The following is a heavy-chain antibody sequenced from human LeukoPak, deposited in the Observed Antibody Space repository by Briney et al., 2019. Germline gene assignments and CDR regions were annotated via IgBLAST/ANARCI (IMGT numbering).Heavy chain of an antibody. D-gene: IGHD4-17*01. V-gene: IGHV4-4*02. J-gene: IGHJ3*02. CDR3: ARGTGDYGDYFSTFGI. Sequence: PSETLSLTCAVSGGSISSSNWWSWVRQPPGKGLEWIGEIYHSGSTNYNPSLKSRVTISVDKSKNQFSLKLSSVTAADTAVYYCARGTGDYGDYFSTFGIWGQGTMVTVSS. CDR1: GGSISSSNW. CDR2: IYHSGST.